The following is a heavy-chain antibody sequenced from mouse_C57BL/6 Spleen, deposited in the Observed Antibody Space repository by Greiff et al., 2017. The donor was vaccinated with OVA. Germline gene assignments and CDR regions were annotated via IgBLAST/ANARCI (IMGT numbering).Heavy chain of an antibody. CDR3: ARGDYGSSFLYAMDY. Sequence: VQLQQPGAELVRPGSSVKLSCKASGYTFTSYWMHWVKQRPIQGLEWIGNIDPSDSETHYNQKFKDKATLTVDKSSSTAYMQLSSLTSEDSAVYYCARGDYGSSFLYAMDYWGQGTSVTVSS. V-gene: IGHV1-52*01. CDR1: GYTFTSYW. CDR2: IDPSDSET. J-gene: IGHJ4*01. D-gene: IGHD1-1*01.